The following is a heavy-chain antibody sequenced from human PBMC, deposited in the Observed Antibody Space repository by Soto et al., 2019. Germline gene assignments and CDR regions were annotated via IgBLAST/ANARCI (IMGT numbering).Heavy chain of an antibody. CDR3: ARPDDYGDYSNYYYGMDV. CDR2: INPRGGST. J-gene: IGHJ6*02. Sequence: QVQLVQSGAEVKKPGASVKVSCKASGYTFTSYYMHWVRQAPGQGLEWMGIINPRGGSTSYAQKFQGRVNMTRDTSTSTVYMELSSLRSEDTAVYYCARPDDYGDYSNYYYGMDVWGQGTTVTVSS. CDR1: GYTFTSYY. V-gene: IGHV1-46*01. D-gene: IGHD4-17*01.